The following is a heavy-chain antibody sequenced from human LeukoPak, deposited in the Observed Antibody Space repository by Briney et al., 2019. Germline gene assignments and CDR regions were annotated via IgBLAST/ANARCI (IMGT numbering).Heavy chain of an antibody. Sequence: GASVKVSCKASGYTFTSYGISWVRQAPGQGLERMGWISAYNGNTNYAQKLQGRVTMTTDTSTSTAYMELRSLRSDDTAVYYCARDHYYYDSSAPILGLVLDYWGQGTLVTVSS. V-gene: IGHV1-18*01. D-gene: IGHD3-22*01. CDR1: GYTFTSYG. J-gene: IGHJ4*02. CDR2: ISAYNGNT. CDR3: ARDHYYYDSSAPILGLVLDY.